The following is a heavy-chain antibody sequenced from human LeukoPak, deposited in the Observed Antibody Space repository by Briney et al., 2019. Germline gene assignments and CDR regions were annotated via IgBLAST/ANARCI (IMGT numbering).Heavy chain of an antibody. CDR3: ARAVGARSWFDP. CDR2: IYYSGST. V-gene: IGHV4-61*08. Sequence: SETLSLTCTVSGGSISSGDYYWSWIRQPPGKGLEWIGYIYYSGSTNYNPSLKSRVTISVDTSKNQFSLKLSSVTAADTAVYYCARAVGARSWFDPWGQGTLVTVSS. CDR1: GGSISSGDYY. J-gene: IGHJ5*02. D-gene: IGHD1-26*01.